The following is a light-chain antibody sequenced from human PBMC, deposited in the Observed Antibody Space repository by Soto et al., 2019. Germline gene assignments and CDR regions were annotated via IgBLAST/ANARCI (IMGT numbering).Light chain of an antibody. CDR2: AVS. J-gene: IGLJ3*02. CDR3: SSSTTSTTLL. CDR1: SSNTGAGYD. V-gene: IGLV1-40*01. Sequence: QSVLTQPPSVSGAPGQRVTISCTGSSSNTGAGYDVHWYQHHPGKAPRLIIYAVSNRPSGVSNRFSGSKSGNTASLTISGLQAEDEAHYYCSSSTTSTTLLFGGGTKVTVL.